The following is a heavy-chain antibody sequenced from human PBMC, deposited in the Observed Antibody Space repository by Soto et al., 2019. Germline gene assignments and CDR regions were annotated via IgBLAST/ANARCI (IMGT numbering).Heavy chain of an antibody. CDR1: GFTFSSYA. D-gene: IGHD3-3*01. Sequence: EVQLLESGGGLVQPGGSLRLSCAASGFTFSSYAMSWVRQAPGKGLEWVSAISGSGGSTYYADSVKGRFTISRDNSKNTLYLQMNSLRAEDTAVYYRHLGTIFGPNNWFDPWGQGTLVTVSS. V-gene: IGHV3-23*01. CDR2: ISGSGGST. CDR3: HLGTIFGPNNWFDP. J-gene: IGHJ5*02.